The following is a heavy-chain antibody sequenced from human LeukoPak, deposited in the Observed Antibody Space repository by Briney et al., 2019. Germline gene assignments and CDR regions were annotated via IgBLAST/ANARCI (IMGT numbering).Heavy chain of an antibody. D-gene: IGHD2-2*01. V-gene: IGHV4-34*01. CDR1: GGSFSGYY. CDR3: ARAPYCSSTSCQRFAFDY. CDR2: INHSGST. Sequence: SETLSLTCAVYGGSFSGYYWSWIRQPPGKGLEWIGEINHSGSTNYNPSLKSRVTISVDTSKNQFSLKLSSVTAADTAVSYCARAPYCSSTSCQRFAFDYWGQGTLVTVSS. J-gene: IGHJ4*02.